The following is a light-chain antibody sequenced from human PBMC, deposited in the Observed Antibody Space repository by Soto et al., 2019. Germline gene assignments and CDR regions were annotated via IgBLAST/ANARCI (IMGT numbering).Light chain of an antibody. V-gene: IGKV3-15*01. CDR3: QHYNNWPPTWT. CDR2: GAS. Sequence: EIVMTQSPATLSVSPGERATLSCRASQSVSSNLAWYQQKPGQAPRLLIYGASTRATGIPARFSGSGSVTEFTLTISSLQSEEFAVYYCQHYNNWPPTWTFGQGTKVEIK. CDR1: QSVSSN. J-gene: IGKJ1*01.